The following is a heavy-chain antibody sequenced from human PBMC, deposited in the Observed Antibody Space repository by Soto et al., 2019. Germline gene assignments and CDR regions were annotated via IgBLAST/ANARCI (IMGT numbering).Heavy chain of an antibody. CDR2: IYHNGET. D-gene: IGHD3-10*01. V-gene: IGHV4-59*01. CDR3: ARDKGGEFLKGSGMDV. CDR1: GDSITAYY. Sequence: QMQLQESGPGLVKPSETLSLICSVSGDSITAYYLSWLRQSPGKELEWIGYIYHNGETNYNPSLKSRSPISAATSQTQFSLRLSSVTAADTGVYYCARDKGGEFLKGSGMDVWGQGTTVIVSS. J-gene: IGHJ6*02.